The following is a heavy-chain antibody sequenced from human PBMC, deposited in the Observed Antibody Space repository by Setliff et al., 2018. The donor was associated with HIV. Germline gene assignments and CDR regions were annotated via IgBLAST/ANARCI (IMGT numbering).Heavy chain of an antibody. CDR3: ARGGASDYGDYAAPAFDY. V-gene: IGHV4-34*01. CDR1: GGSFSGYY. Sequence: ETLSLTCAVYGGSFSGYYWSWIRQPPGKGLEWIGEINHSGSTNYNPSLKSRVTISVDTSKNQFSLKLSSVTAADTAVYYCARGGASDYGDYAAPAFDYWGQGTLVTGSS. CDR2: INHSGST. D-gene: IGHD4-17*01. J-gene: IGHJ4*02.